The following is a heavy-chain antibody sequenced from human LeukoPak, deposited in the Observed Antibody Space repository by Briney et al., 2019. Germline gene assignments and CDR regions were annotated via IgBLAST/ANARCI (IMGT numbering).Heavy chain of an antibody. J-gene: IGHJ4*02. D-gene: IGHD2/OR15-2a*01. CDR1: GGSFSGYY. CDR2: INHSGST. V-gene: IGHV4-34*01. Sequence: PSETLSLTCAVYGGSFSGYYWSWIRQPPGKGLEWIGEINHSGSTNYNPSLKSRVTISVDTSKNQFSLKLSSVTAGDTAVYYCARGRNRVPTYYFDYWGQGTLVTVSS. CDR3: ARGRNRVPTYYFDY.